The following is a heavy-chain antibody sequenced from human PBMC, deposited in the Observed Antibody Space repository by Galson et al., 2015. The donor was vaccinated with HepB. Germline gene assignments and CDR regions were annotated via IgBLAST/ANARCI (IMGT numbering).Heavy chain of an antibody. D-gene: IGHD1-26*01. V-gene: IGHV3-72*01. Sequence: SLRLSCAASGFSFSDHHMDWVRQAPGKGLEWVGRIRTKANSYTAEYAASVKGRFTISRDDSKNSLYLQMNSLKTEDTAVYYCARACSGTYSWGQGTLVTVSS. CDR2: IRTKANSYTA. J-gene: IGHJ4*02. CDR3: ARACSGTYS. CDR1: GFSFSDHH.